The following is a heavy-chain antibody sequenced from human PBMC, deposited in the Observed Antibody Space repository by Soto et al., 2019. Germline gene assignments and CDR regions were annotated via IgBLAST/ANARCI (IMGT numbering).Heavy chain of an antibody. V-gene: IGHV4-30-4*01. CDR1: GGSISSGDYY. CDR3: ARGLSTGSHYSGGWYYFDS. J-gene: IGHJ4*02. D-gene: IGHD6-19*01. Sequence: PSETLSLTCTVSGGSISSGDYYWSWIRQPPGKGLEWIGYIYYSGSTYYNPSLKSRVTISVDTSKNQFSLKLSSVTAADTAVYYCARGLSTGSHYSGGWYYFDSWGQGTQVTVSS. CDR2: IYYSGST.